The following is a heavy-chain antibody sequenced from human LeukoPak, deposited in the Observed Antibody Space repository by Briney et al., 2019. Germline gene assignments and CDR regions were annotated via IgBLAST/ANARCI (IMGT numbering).Heavy chain of an antibody. CDR1: GGSFSGYY. Sequence: SETLSLTCAVYGGSFSGYYWSWIRQPPGKGLEWIGSIYYSGSTYYNPSLKSRVTISVDTSKNRFSLKLSSVTAADTAVYYCARLSWFGELLSFYFDSWGQGTLVTVSS. V-gene: IGHV4-34*01. D-gene: IGHD3-10*01. J-gene: IGHJ4*02. CDR3: ARLSWFGELLSFYFDS. CDR2: IYYSGST.